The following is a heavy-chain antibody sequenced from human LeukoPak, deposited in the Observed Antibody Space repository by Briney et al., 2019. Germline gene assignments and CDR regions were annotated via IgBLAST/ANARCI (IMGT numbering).Heavy chain of an antibody. V-gene: IGHV3-23*01. Sequence: GGSLRLSCAASGFTFSSYAMSWVREAPGKGLEWVSAITGSGGGTYYADSVQGRLTISRDTSKNTLFLQMNSLRAEDTAVYYCAKEFTSNRDYFDYWGQGTLVTVSS. CDR1: GFTFSSYA. D-gene: IGHD2-2*01. CDR2: ITGSGGGT. CDR3: AKEFTSNRDYFDY. J-gene: IGHJ4*02.